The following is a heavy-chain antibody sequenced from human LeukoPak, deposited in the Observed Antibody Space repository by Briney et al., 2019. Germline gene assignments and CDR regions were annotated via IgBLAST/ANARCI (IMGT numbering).Heavy chain of an antibody. Sequence: GPSLRLSCGASGFAFSDYSMNWVRQAPGKGLAWVASITSAGGYIYYADSVKGRFTISRDNAQNSLFLQMNSLRDEDTAVYFCATSGGFVLPNAITGNWYMDVWGRGTSVTVSS. CDR1: GFAFSDYS. CDR2: ITSAGGYI. CDR3: ATSGGFVLPNAITGNWYMDV. J-gene: IGHJ6*03. V-gene: IGHV3-21*01. D-gene: IGHD3-10*01.